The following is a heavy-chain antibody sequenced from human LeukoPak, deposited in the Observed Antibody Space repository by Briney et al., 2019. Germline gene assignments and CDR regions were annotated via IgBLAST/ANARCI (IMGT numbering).Heavy chain of an antibody. CDR2: IYYSGST. J-gene: IGHJ4*02. CDR3: AKGRSGYSGYDPDFDY. CDR1: GDSFSSVTDY. D-gene: IGHD5-12*01. V-gene: IGHV4-61*01. Sequence: SETLSLTCTVSGDSFSSVTDYWAWIRQPPGKGLEWIGYIYYSGSTNYNPSLKSRVTISVDTSKNQFSLKLSSVTAADTAVYYCAKGRSGYSGYDPDFDYWGQGTLVTVSS.